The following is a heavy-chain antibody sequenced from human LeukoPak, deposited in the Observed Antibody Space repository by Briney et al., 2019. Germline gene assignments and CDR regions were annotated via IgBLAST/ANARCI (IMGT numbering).Heavy chain of an antibody. D-gene: IGHD6-13*01. V-gene: IGHV3-7*01. CDR3: ARRIAGTATGGYFEP. CDR1: RLTFSSFW. J-gene: IGHJ2*01. CDR2: KNQDGGEK. Sequence: GGSVTLSCVASRLTFSSFWMRWLPQATGMGRVWVTNKNQDGGEKYYVDSVVGRFTISRDNAKNSLYLQMKSLRADDTAVYYCARRIAGTATGGYFEPWGRGTVVSVSS.